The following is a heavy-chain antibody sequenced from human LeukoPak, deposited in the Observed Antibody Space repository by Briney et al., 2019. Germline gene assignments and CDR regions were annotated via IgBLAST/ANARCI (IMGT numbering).Heavy chain of an antibody. J-gene: IGHJ4*02. V-gene: IGHV3-9*01. Sequence: GGSLRLSCAASGFTFDDYAMHWVRQAPGKGLEWVSGTSWNSGSIGYADSVKGRFTISRDNAKNSLYLQMNSLRTEDTALYYCAKGLTLRLGVPDYWGQGTLVTVSS. CDR3: AKGLTLRLGVPDY. CDR1: GFTFDDYA. CDR2: TSWNSGSI. D-gene: IGHD3-16*01.